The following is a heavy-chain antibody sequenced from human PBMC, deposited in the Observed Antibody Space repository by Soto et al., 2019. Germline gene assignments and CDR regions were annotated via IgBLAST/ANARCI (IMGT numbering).Heavy chain of an antibody. CDR1: GYTFTTYE. Sequence: SVRVSCQGAGYTFTTYEINWVRKATGQGRDWMGWMNPNSGNTGYAQKFQGRVTMTRNTSISTAYMELSSLRSEDTAVYYCAGGGLSYGDYGIGLPPMAVWGKGTTVTVSS. CDR3: AGGGLSYGDYGIGLPPMAV. V-gene: IGHV1-8*01. CDR2: MNPNSGNT. D-gene: IGHD4-17*01. J-gene: IGHJ6*03.